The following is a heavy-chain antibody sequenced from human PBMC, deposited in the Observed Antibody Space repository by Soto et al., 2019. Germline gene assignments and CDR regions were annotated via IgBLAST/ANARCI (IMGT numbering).Heavy chain of an antibody. J-gene: IGHJ4*02. V-gene: IGHV4-34*01. CDR2: INHSGST. Sequence: SETLALTCAVYGGSFSGYYWSWIRQPPGKGLEWIGEINHSGSTNYNPSLKSRVTISVDTSKNQFSLRLASVTAADTAVYYCARVAAAGDYWGQGTLVTVSS. D-gene: IGHD6-13*01. CDR3: ARVAAAGDY. CDR1: GGSFSGYY.